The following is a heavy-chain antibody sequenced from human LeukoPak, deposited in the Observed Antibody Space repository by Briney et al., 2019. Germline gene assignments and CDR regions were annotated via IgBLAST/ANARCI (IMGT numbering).Heavy chain of an antibody. CDR3: AKVPGDYGPFDD. CDR2: IRGRSSDT. D-gene: IGHD4-17*01. J-gene: IGHJ4*02. V-gene: IGHV3-23*01. CDR1: GFTFSSFA. Sequence: GGSLRLSCAASGFTFSSFAMGWVRQAPGKTLEWVSFIRGRSSDTYYADSVRGRFTISRDNSKNTLYLQMNSLRAEDTAVYYCAKVPGDYGPFDDWGQGTLVTVSS.